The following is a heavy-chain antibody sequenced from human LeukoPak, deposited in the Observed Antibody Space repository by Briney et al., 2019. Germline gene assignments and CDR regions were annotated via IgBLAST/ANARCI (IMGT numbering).Heavy chain of an antibody. D-gene: IGHD3-22*01. CDR3: ARARVLYYYDSSDAFDI. V-gene: IGHV3-23*01. CDR2: ISGSGGST. CDR1: GFTFSSYA. Sequence: PGGSLRLFCSASGFTFSSYAMSWVRQAPGKGLAWVSAISGSGGSTYYADSVKGRFTISRDNSKNTLYLQMNSLRAEDMAVYYCARARVLYYYDSSDAFDIWGQGTMVTVSS. J-gene: IGHJ3*02.